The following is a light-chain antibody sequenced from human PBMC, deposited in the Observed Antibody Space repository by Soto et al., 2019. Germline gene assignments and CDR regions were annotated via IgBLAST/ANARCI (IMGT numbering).Light chain of an antibody. J-gene: IGKJ1*01. CDR2: GAS. Sequence: EIVMMQSPATLSVSPGERATLSCRASQSVNSKLAWYQQKPGQAPRLLIYGASTRATGIPARFSGSGSGTDFTLTISSLLSEDFAVYYCQQYNNWPPNTFGQGTKVDIK. V-gene: IGKV3-15*01. CDR1: QSVNSK. CDR3: QQYNNWPPNT.